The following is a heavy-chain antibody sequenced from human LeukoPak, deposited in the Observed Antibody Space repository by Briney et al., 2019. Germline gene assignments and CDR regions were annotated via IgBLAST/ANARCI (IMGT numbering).Heavy chain of an antibody. D-gene: IGHD2-21*02. CDR3: ARDRDWVFDY. V-gene: IGHV3-48*01. CDR2: ISTSSTTI. J-gene: IGHJ4*02. Sequence: GGSLRLSCAASGFTFSSNSMNWVRQAPGKGLEWISYISTSSTTIYYADSVKGRFTISRDNAKNSLYLQMNSLRAEDTAVYYCARDRDWVFDYWGQGTLVTVSS. CDR1: GFTFSSNS.